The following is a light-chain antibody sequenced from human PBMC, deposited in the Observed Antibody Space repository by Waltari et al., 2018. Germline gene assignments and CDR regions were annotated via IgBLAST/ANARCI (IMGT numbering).Light chain of an antibody. J-gene: IGKJ4*01. Sequence: DIQLTQSPSFLSASVRDRVTITCRASQGISNHLAWYQQKPGKAPKLPIYSASTLQSGVPARFSGSGSGTEFSLTISSLQPEDFATYYCQQLNSYPLTFGGGTKVEIK. CDR3: QQLNSYPLT. CDR2: SAS. V-gene: IGKV1-9*01. CDR1: QGISNH.